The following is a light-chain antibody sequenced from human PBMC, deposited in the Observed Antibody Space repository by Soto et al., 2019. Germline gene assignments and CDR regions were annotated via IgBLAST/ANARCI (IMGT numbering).Light chain of an antibody. V-gene: IGKV1-5*03. Sequence: DIQMTQSPSTLSASIGDRVTITCRASQSVSTCLAWYQQKPGKAPKLLIYKASSLESGVPSRFSGSGSGTEFTLTISSLKPDDFSTYHCQQYDTYDSYTFGQGTKLEIK. J-gene: IGKJ2*01. CDR1: QSVSTC. CDR3: QQYDTYDSYT. CDR2: KAS.